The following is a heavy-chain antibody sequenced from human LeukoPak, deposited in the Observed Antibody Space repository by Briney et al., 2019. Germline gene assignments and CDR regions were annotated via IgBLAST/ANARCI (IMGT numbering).Heavy chain of an antibody. CDR3: ARETYYYGSGSPLSGDY. CDR2: ISGSGGST. D-gene: IGHD3-10*01. J-gene: IGHJ4*02. Sequence: PGGSLRLSCAASGFTFSIYAMSWVRQAPGKGLEWVSAISGSGGSTYYADSVKGRFTISRDNSKNTLYLQMNSLRSEDTAVYYCARETYYYGSGSPLSGDYWGQGTLVTVSS. V-gene: IGHV3-23*01. CDR1: GFTFSIYA.